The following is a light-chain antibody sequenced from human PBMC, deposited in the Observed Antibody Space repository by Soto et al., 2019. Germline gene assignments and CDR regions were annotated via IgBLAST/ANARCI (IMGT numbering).Light chain of an antibody. CDR3: QSYESSLSGWT. J-gene: IGLJ2*01. CDR1: SSNIGAGYE. V-gene: IGLV1-40*01. Sequence: QSVLTQPPSVSGAPGQRVTISRTGSSSNIGAGYEVHWYQQIPGTAPKLLIYGNTNRPSGVPDRFSASKSGTSASLAITGLQAEDEADYYCQSYESSLSGWTFGGGTKLTVL. CDR2: GNT.